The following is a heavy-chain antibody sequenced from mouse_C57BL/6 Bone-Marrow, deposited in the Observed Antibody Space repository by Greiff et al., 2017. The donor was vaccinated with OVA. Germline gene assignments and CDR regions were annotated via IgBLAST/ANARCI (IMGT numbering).Heavy chain of an antibody. V-gene: IGHV1-82*01. CDR1: GYAFSSSW. Sequence: QVQLQQSGPELVKPGASVKISCKASGYAFSSSWMNWVKQRPGQGLEWIGRIYPGDGDTHYNGKFKGKATLTADPASSTAYMQRSSLTSEDSAVYYWARDGLRRRADWGQGTLVTVSA. D-gene: IGHD2-4*01. CDR2: IYPGDGDT. J-gene: IGHJ3*01. CDR3: ARDGLRRRAD.